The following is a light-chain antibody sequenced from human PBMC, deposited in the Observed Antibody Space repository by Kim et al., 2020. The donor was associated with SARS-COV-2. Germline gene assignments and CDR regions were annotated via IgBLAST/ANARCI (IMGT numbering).Light chain of an antibody. CDR1: SPNIGSCYD. V-gene: IGLV1-40*01. J-gene: IGLJ3*02. CDR3: QSSDSSLSGWV. Sequence: QSVLTQPPSVSGAPGQRVTISCTWSSPNIGSCYDVHWYQQLPGTAPKLLVYGDNNRPSGVPDRFSGSKSGTSASLAITGLQAEDEADYYCQSSDSSLSGWVFGGGTQLTVL. CDR2: GDN.